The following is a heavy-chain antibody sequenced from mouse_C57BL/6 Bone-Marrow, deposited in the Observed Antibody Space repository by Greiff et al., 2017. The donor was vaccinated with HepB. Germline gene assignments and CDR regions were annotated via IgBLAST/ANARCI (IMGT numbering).Heavy chain of an antibody. CDR1: GFTFSSYT. CDR2: ISGGGGNT. CDR3: ARHTPHYYGRRGYFDY. D-gene: IGHD1-1*01. Sequence: EVKVVESGGGLVKPGGSLKLSCAASGFTFSSYTMSWVRRTPEKRLEWVATISGGGGNTYYPDSVKGRFTISRDNAKNTLYLQMSSLRSEDTALYYCARHTPHYYGRRGYFDYWGQGTTLTVSS. V-gene: IGHV5-9*01. J-gene: IGHJ2*01.